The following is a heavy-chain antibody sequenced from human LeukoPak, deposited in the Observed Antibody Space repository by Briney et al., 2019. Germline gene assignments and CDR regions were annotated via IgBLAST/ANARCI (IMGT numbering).Heavy chain of an antibody. J-gene: IGHJ4*02. CDR1: GGSISSYY. Sequence: SETLSLTCTVSGGSISSYYWSWIRQPPGKGLEWIGYIYYSGSTNYNPSLKSRVTISVDTSKSQFSLKLSSVTAADTAVYYCARTVSKVYYDILTGYFDYWGQGTLVTVSS. CDR2: IYYSGST. CDR3: ARTVSKVYYDILTGYFDY. V-gene: IGHV4-59*01. D-gene: IGHD3-9*01.